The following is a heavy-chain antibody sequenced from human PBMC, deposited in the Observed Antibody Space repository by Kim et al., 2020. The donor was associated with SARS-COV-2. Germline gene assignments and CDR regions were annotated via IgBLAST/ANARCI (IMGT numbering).Heavy chain of an antibody. Sequence: ASVKVSCRASGYSFSDYALSWVRLAPGQRLQWLGWMNTRTGNAIYARAFTGRFVFSMDSSTTTAYLQITNLEADDTATYYCTRGTEDHDYVWGSHLFDYWGQGSLVTVSS. D-gene: IGHD3-16*02. CDR2: MNTRTGNA. J-gene: IGHJ4*02. CDR3: TRGTEDHDYVWGSHLFDY. CDR1: GYSFSDYA. V-gene: IGHV7-4-1*02.